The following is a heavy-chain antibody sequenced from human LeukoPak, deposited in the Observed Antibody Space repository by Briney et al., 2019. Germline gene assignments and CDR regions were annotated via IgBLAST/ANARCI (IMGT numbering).Heavy chain of an antibody. Sequence: GGSLRLSCAASGFTFSSYGMHWVRQAPGKGLEWVAFIRYDGSNKYYADSVKGRFTISRDNSKNTLYLQMNSLRAEDTAVYYCAKRELRSYYYYYMDVWGKGTTVTVSS. CDR2: IRYDGSNK. V-gene: IGHV3-30*02. CDR3: AKRELRSYYYYYMDV. CDR1: GFTFSSYG. J-gene: IGHJ6*03. D-gene: IGHD1-26*01.